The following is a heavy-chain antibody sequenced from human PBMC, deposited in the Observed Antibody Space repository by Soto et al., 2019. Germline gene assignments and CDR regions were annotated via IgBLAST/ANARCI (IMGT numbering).Heavy chain of an antibody. CDR1: GYTFTSYG. CDR3: ARGGYFDSSNYLAY. CDR2: INPGNGNT. D-gene: IGHD3-22*01. Sequence: QVQLVQSGAEVKKPGASVKVSCKASGYTFTSYGINWVRQAPGRGLEWMGRINPGNGNTKYSQQFQGRVIIDRDTSASTAYMELSSLRSEDTAVYYCARGGYFDSSNYLAYWGLGTLVTVS. V-gene: IGHV1-3*01. J-gene: IGHJ4*02.